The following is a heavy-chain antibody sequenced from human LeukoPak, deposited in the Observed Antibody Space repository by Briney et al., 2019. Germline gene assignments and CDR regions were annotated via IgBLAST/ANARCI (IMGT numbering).Heavy chain of an antibody. D-gene: IGHD3-9*01. Sequence: SVKVSCMASGGTFSSYAISWVRQAPGQGLEWMGGIIPIFGTANYAQKFQGRVTITADESTSTAYMELSSLRSEDTAVYYCARPLERYFDWLSPFDYWGQGTLVTVSS. CDR3: ARPLERYFDWLSPFDY. CDR1: GGTFSSYA. J-gene: IGHJ4*02. V-gene: IGHV1-69*01. CDR2: IIPIFGTA.